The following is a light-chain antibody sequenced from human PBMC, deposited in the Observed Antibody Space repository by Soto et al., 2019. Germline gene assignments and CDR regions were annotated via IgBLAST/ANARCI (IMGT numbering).Light chain of an antibody. Sequence: EIVMTQSPATLSVSPGERVTLSCRASQSVSSNLAWYQQKPGQAPRLLIHGASNRATEIPARFSGSGSGTEFTLTISSLQSEDFAVYYCQQYNRWPPLTFGGGTKVEI. CDR2: GAS. V-gene: IGKV3-15*01. CDR1: QSVSSN. J-gene: IGKJ4*01. CDR3: QQYNRWPPLT.